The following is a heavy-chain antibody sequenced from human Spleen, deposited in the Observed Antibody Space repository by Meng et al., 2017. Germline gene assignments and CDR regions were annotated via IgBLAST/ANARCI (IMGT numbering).Heavy chain of an antibody. CDR2: IKQDGSQK. Sequence: ESLKISCATSGCTFNKYWMNWVRQAPGKGLEWVANIKQDGSQKYYVDSVRGRFTISRDNAKNSLYLQMNSLRAEDTAVYYCVRGGSSTWGQGTLVTVSS. CDR1: GCTFNKYW. CDR3: VRGGSST. D-gene: IGHD2-2*01. V-gene: IGHV3-7*04. J-gene: IGHJ5*02.